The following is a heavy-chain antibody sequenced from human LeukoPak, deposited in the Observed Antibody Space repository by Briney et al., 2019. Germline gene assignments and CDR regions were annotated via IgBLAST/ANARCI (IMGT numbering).Heavy chain of an antibody. D-gene: IGHD6-13*01. CDR1: GFTFSSYD. J-gene: IGHJ6*02. Sequence: GGSLRLSCAASGFTFSSYDMHWVRQATGKGLEWVSAIGTAGDTYYPGSVKGRFTISRENAKNSLYLQMNSLRAGDTAVYYCARGYSSSYPYYYYGMDVWGQGTTVTVSS. CDR2: IGTAGDT. CDR3: ARGYSSSYPYYYYGMDV. V-gene: IGHV3-13*01.